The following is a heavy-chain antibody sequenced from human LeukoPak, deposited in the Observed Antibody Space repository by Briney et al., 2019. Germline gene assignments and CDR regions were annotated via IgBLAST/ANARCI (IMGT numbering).Heavy chain of an antibody. CDR3: ARDRGDYFDY. CDR1: GGSISSYY. J-gene: IGHJ4*02. Sequence: PSETLSLTCTVSGGSISSYYWSWIRQHPGKGLEWIGYIYYSGSTYYSPSLKSRITISVDTSENQFSLKLSSVTAADTAVYYCARDRGDYFDYWGQGTLVTVSS. CDR2: IYYSGST. D-gene: IGHD3-10*01. V-gene: IGHV4-59*06.